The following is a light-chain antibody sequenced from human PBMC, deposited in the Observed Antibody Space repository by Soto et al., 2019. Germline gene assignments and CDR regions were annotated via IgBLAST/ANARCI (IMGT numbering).Light chain of an antibody. CDR2: ATS. Sequence: DVQMTQSPSSLSASVGDFVTISCRASQSISNYLNWYQQKPGEAPKLLIYATSSLQSGFPSRFSGSGSGTDFTLTITGLQAEDFATYYCQQIHSTPFTFGPGTKVDIK. CDR1: QSISNY. J-gene: IGKJ3*01. V-gene: IGKV1-39*01. CDR3: QQIHSTPFT.